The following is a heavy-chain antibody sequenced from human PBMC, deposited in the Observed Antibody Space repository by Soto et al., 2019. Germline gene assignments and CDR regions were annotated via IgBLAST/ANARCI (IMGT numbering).Heavy chain of an antibody. CDR1: GFSFASFA. V-gene: IGHV3-23*04. CDR3: AKWSYLDY. CDR2: ISGSDGKT. D-gene: IGHD3-3*01. J-gene: IGHJ4*02. Sequence: DVQLAESGGGLVQPGGSLRLSCTTSGFSFASFAMTWVRQAPGKGLEWVATISGSDGKTYYADSVKGRFSISRDTSRNTLYLQMNSLRADDTAIYYCAKWSYLDYWGQGTRVTVSS.